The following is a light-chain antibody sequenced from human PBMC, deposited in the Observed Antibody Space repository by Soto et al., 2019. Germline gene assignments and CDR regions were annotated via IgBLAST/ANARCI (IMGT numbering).Light chain of an antibody. Sequence: DIQMTQSPSTLSASVGDRVTITCRASQNINTWLAWYQQRPGTVPKLLIYDASTLTSGVPSRFSGSASGTEFTLTISSLQPEDFATYYCQHYDNYPWTFSQGTRVEI. V-gene: IGKV1-5*01. J-gene: IGKJ1*01. CDR3: QHYDNYPWT. CDR1: QNINTW. CDR2: DAS.